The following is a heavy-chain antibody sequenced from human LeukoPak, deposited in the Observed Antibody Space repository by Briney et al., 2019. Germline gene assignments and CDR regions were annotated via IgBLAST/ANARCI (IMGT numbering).Heavy chain of an antibody. CDR2: INSYNGNT. J-gene: IGHJ6*03. Sequence: GASVKVSCKASGYTFTKYGVNWVRQAPGQGLEWMGWINSYNGNTNYAQTLQGRVTMTTDTSTSTAYLELRSLRSDDTAVYYCARSGMIFYYMDVWGKGTTITVSS. CDR3: ARSGMIFYYMDV. CDR1: GYTFTKYG. D-gene: IGHD3/OR15-3a*01. V-gene: IGHV1-18*01.